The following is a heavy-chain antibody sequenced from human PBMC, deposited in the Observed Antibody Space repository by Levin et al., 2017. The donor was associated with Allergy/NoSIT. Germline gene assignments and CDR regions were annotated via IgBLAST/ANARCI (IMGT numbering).Heavy chain of an antibody. Sequence: GGSLRLSCAASGFTFSSYSMNWVRQAPGKGLEWVSSISSSSSYIYYADSVKGRFTISRDNAKNSLYLQMNSLRAEDTAVYYCARDVARAPITTVTTGDYWGQGTLVTVSS. CDR2: ISSSSSYI. J-gene: IGHJ4*02. V-gene: IGHV3-21*01. D-gene: IGHD4-17*01. CDR1: GFTFSSYS. CDR3: ARDVARAPITTVTTGDY.